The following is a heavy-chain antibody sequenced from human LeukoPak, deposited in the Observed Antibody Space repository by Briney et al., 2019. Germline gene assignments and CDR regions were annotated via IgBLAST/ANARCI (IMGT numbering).Heavy chain of an antibody. V-gene: IGHV1-2*02. Sequence: ASVKVSCKASGYTFTDYSIHWVRQAPGQGLEWMGWINPNSGGTNYAQKFQGRVTMTRDTSIGTAYMDLSSLISDDTAVYYCATHPFDFWGQGTLVTVSS. CDR2: INPNSGGT. J-gene: IGHJ4*02. CDR3: ATHPFDF. CDR1: GYTFTDYS.